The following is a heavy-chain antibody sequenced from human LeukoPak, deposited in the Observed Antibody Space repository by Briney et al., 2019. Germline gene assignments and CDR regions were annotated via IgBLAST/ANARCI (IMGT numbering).Heavy chain of an antibody. V-gene: IGHV6-1*01. CDR3: ARVICSGTGCLWFDP. Sequence: SQTLSLTCAISGDSVSTNTAAWTWIRQSPSRGLEWLGRTYYRSKWYNDYAVSVRSRITINPDTSKNQFSLQLNSVTPEDTAVYYCARVICSGTGCLWFDPWGQGTLVTVSS. J-gene: IGHJ5*02. D-gene: IGHD2-2*01. CDR1: GDSVSTNTAA. CDR2: TYYRSKWYN.